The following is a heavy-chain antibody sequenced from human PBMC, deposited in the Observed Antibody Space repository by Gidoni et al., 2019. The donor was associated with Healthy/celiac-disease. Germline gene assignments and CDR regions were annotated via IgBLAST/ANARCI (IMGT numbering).Heavy chain of an antibody. V-gene: IGHV4-39*01. CDR1: GGPISSSSYY. CDR3: ASGREQLWPEGWFDP. D-gene: IGHD5-18*01. Sequence: QLQLQESGPGLVKPAETLSVTCTVSGGPISSSSYYWGWIRQPPGKGLVWIWSFYYRGRTYYTPSLTRRVTISVDPSKNPFSLKLSSVPAADTAVYYCASGREQLWPEGWFDPWGQGTLVTVSS. J-gene: IGHJ5*02. CDR2: FYYRGRT.